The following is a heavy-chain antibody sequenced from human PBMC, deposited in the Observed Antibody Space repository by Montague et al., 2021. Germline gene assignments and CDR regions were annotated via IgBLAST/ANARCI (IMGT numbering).Heavy chain of an antibody. J-gene: IGHJ4*02. V-gene: IGHV3-23*01. CDR1: GFTFSSYA. CDR2: LIGSGGST. D-gene: IGHD6-19*01. Sequence: SLRLSCAASGFTFSSYAMSWVRQAPGKGLEWVSGLIGSGGSTYYADSVKGRFTISRDNTKNTLYLQMNSLRAEDTAVYYCAKVGSGWYLYFDYWGQGTLVTVSS. CDR3: AKVGSGWYLYFDY.